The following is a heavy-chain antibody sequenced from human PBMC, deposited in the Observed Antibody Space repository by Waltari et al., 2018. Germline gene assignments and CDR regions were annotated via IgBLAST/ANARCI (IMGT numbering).Heavy chain of an antibody. CDR2: IYSGGST. D-gene: IGHD2-15*01. V-gene: IGHV3-53*01. CDR1: GFTVSSIY. J-gene: IGHJ4*02. Sequence: EVQLVESGGGLIQPGGSLRLSCAPSGFTVSSIYLSGVRQAPGKGLEWGSVIYSGGSTYYADSVKGQFTISRDNSKNTLYLQMNSLRAEDTAVYYCARLLSSGGFDYGGQGTLVTVSS. CDR3: ARLLSSGGFDY.